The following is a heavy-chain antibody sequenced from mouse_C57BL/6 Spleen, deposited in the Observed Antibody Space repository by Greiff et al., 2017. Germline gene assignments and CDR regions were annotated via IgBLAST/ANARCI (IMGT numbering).Heavy chain of an antibody. CDR3: ARWDGCAMDY. J-gene: IGHJ4*01. CDR2: IDPSDSDT. D-gene: IGHD3-3*01. V-gene: IGHV1-52*01. CDR1: GYTFTSYW. Sequence: QVQLQQPGAELVRPGSSVKLSCKASGYTFTSYWMHWVKQRPIQGLEWIGNIDPSDSDTHYNQKFKDKDTLTVDKSSSTAYMQLSSLTSEDSAVYFGARWDGCAMDYWGQGTSVTVSS.